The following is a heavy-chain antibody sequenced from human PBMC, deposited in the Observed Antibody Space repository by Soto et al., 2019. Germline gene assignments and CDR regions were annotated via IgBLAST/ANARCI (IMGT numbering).Heavy chain of an antibody. CDR1: GFTFSSYW. Sequence: DVQLVESGGGLTQPGGSLRLSCAASGFTFSSYWMHWVRQAPGKGLVWVSHINPDGPTTSYADSVKGRFTISRDNAENTLYLQMNSLRAEDTAVYYCTRGPQYSKYNYPMDVRGQGTTVTVSS. CDR2: INPDGPTT. J-gene: IGHJ6*02. D-gene: IGHD2-21*01. V-gene: IGHV3-74*01. CDR3: TRGPQYSKYNYPMDV.